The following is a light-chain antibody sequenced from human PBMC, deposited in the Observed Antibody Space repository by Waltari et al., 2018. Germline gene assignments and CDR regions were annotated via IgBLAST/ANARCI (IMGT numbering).Light chain of an antibody. Sequence: EIVMTQSPVTLSVSPGERAALPCRPRQRVRTNFPWYQQRPGKTPRLLIYGTSTRATEIPARFSGSGSGTEFTLTISSLQSEDFAVYYCQQYNDWPYTFGQGTKLEIK. CDR2: GTS. V-gene: IGKV3-15*01. CDR3: QQYNDWPYT. J-gene: IGKJ2*01. CDR1: QRVRTN.